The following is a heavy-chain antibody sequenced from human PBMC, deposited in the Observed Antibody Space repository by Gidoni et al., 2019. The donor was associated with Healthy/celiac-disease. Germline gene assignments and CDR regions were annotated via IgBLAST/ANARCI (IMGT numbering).Heavy chain of an antibody. CDR2: INHSGST. D-gene: IGHD3-10*01. Sequence: QVQLQHRGPGLLKPSETLSLPCAVNGGVFSGYYVSWISQPPGKGLEWIGEINHSGSTNYPPSLKSRVTISVDTSKNQFSLKLSSVTAADTAVYYCARGWITMVRGVIGFEPWGQGPLVTVSS. V-gene: IGHV4-34*01. J-gene: IGHJ5*02. CDR3: ARGWITMVRGVIGFEP. CDR1: GGVFSGYY.